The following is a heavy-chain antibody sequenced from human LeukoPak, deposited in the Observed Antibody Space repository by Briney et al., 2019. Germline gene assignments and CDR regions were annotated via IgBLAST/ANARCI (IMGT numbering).Heavy chain of an antibody. Sequence: SETLSLTCTVSGGSISSSSYYWGWIRQPPGKGLEWIGSIYYSGSTYYNPSLKSRLTISIDTSKNQFSLKLSSVTAADTAVYYCARERSTIPGWFDPWGQGTLVTVSS. V-gene: IGHV4-39*02. CDR3: ARERSTIPGWFDP. CDR2: IYYSGST. CDR1: GGSISSSSYY. J-gene: IGHJ5*02. D-gene: IGHD1-26*01.